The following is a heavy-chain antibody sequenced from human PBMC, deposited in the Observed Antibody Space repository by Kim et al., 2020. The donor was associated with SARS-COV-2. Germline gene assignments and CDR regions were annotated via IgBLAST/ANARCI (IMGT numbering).Heavy chain of an antibody. Sequence: GGSLRLSCAASGFTFSSYGMHWVRQAPGKGLVWVSQINSDGSSTKYAGFVKGRFPISRDNPMKTLNQQMNNLRGEDTAVYYCAGLIVGTRLWGQGTPVT. CDR3: AGLIVGTRL. CDR2: INSDGSST. CDR1: GFTFSSYG. J-gene: IGHJ4*02. D-gene: IGHD1-26*01. V-gene: IGHV3-74*03.